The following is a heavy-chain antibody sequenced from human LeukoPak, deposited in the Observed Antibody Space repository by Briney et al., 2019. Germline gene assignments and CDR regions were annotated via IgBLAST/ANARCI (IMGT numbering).Heavy chain of an antibody. CDR2: IYPDDSDT. CDR3: ARPNITSYYDSRGYDAFDV. V-gene: IGHV5-51*01. CDR1: GYRFNAYW. D-gene: IGHD3-22*01. Sequence: GESLKISCKGSGYRFNAYWIAWVRQMPGKGLEWVGIIYPDDSDTRYSPSFQGQVTISADKSVRTACLQWSSLKASDTAMYYCARPNITSYYDSRGYDAFDVWGQGTMVTVSS. J-gene: IGHJ3*01.